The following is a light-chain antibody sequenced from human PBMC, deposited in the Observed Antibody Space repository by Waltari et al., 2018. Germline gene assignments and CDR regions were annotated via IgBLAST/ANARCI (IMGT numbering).Light chain of an antibody. Sequence: QSALTQPRSVSGSPGQSVTISCTGTSSAVGGYNYVSWYQHHPGKAPNLMIYDVSKRPSGVPDRFSGSKSGNTASLTISGLQAEDEADYYCCSYAGSPYVFGTGTKVTVL. CDR3: CSYAGSPYV. V-gene: IGLV2-11*01. J-gene: IGLJ1*01. CDR1: SSAVGGYNY. CDR2: DVS.